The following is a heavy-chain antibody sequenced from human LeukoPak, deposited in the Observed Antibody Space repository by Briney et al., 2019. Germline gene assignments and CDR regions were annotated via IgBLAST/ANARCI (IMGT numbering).Heavy chain of an antibody. CDR3: AKFPFGDNY. D-gene: IGHD3-10*01. V-gene: IGHV4-59*01. CDR2: IHYSGST. CDR1: GGSINNYY. J-gene: IGHJ4*02. Sequence: SETLSRTCTVSGGSINNYYWSWIRQPPGKGLEWIAYIHYSGSTNYNPSLKSRVTISVDTSKNQFSLRLTSVTAADTAVYYCAKFPFGDNYWGQGILVTVSS.